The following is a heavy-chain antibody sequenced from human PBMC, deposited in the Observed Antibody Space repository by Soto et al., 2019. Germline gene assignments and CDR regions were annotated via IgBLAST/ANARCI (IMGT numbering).Heavy chain of an antibody. CDR1: GGSVSSGSYY. D-gene: IGHD3-22*01. J-gene: IGHJ2*01. CDR3: ARDRDSSGYYRYWYFDL. CDR2: IYYSGST. Sequence: QVQLQESGPGLVKPSETLSLTCTVSGGSVSSGSYYWSWIRQPPGKGLEWIGYIYYSGSTNYNPSLKSRVTISVDTSKNQFSLKLSSVTAADTAVYYCARDRDSSGYYRYWYFDLWGRGTLVTVSS. V-gene: IGHV4-61*01.